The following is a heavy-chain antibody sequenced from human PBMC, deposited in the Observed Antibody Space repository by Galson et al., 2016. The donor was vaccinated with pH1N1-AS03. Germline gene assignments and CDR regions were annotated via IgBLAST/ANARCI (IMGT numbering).Heavy chain of an antibody. V-gene: IGHV3-13*01. J-gene: IGHJ6*02. Sequence: SLRLSCAASGFTFSDFDMHWVRQVSRKGLEWVSGIGSAGDTYYAASVKGRFTISRKNAKNSLYLQMSSVTAGDTAVYYCARDPHGLDVWGQGTAVTVSS. CDR1: GFTFSDFD. CDR3: ARDPHGLDV. CDR2: IGSAGDT.